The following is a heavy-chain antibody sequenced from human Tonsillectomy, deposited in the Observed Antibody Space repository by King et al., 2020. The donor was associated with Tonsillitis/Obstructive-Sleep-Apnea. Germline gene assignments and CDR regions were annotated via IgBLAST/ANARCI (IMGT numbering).Heavy chain of an antibody. CDR3: ARFLYYYDSSGYNYYYYMDV. D-gene: IGHD3-22*01. Sequence: VQLQQSGPGLVKPSQTLSLTCDISGDSVSSNSAAWNWIRQSPSRGLEWLGRTYYRSKWYKDYAVAGKSRITINPDTSKNQFSLQLNSVTPEDTAVYYCARFLYYYDSSGYNYYYYMDVWGKGTTVTVSS. CDR1: GDSVSSNSAA. CDR2: TYYRSKWYK. J-gene: IGHJ6*03. V-gene: IGHV6-1*01.